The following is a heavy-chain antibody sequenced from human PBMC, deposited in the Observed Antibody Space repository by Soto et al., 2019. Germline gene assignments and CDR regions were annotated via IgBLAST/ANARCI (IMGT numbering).Heavy chain of an antibody. CDR1: GFAFSSYA. J-gene: IGHJ4*02. CDR3: ARDLSGSGD. CDR2: ISYDGSNK. Sequence: QVQLVESGGGVVQPGRSLRLSCAASGFAFSSYAMHWVRQAPGKGLEWVAVISYDGSNKYYADSVKGRFTISRDNSKNTLYMQMNSLRAEDMAVYYCARDLSGSGDWGQGTLVTVSS. V-gene: IGHV3-30-3*01. D-gene: IGHD3-10*01.